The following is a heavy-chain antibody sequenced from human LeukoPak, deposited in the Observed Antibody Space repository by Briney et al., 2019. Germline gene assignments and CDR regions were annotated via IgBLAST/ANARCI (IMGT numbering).Heavy chain of an antibody. CDR2: IYPGDSDT. V-gene: IGHV5-51*01. CDR1: GYSFTSYW. J-gene: IGHJ6*02. Sequence: GESLKISCKGSGYSFTSYWIGWVRQMPGKGLEWMGVIYPGDSDTRYSPSFQGQVTISADKSISTAYLQWSSLKASDTAMYYCARQSVATIGGYYYYGIDVWGQGTTVTVSS. D-gene: IGHD5-12*01. CDR3: ARQSVATIGGYYYYGIDV.